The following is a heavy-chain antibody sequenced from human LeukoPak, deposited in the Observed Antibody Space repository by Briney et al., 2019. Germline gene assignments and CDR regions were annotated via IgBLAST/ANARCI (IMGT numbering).Heavy chain of an antibody. V-gene: IGHV4-31*03. CDR1: GGSISSGGYY. D-gene: IGHD6-19*01. J-gene: IGHJ4*02. Sequence: SQTLSLTCTVSGGSISSGGYYWSWIRQHPGKGLEWIGYIYYSGSTYYNPSLKSRVTISVDTSKNQFSLKLSSVTAADTAVYYCARGRSSDWYFRYYFDYWGQGTLVTVSS. CDR3: ARGRSSDWYFRYYFDY. CDR2: IYYSGST.